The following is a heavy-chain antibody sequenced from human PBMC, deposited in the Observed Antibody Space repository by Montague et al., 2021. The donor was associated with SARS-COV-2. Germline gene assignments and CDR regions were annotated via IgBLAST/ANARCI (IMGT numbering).Heavy chain of an antibody. CDR2: INQSGST. D-gene: IGHD3-22*01. CDR1: GGSFSGYY. Sequence: SETLSLTRALYGGSFSGYYWSWIRQPPGKGLEWIGEINQSGSTNXNPSLKSRVTLSVDTSKKQFSLKLSSLTAADTAVYYCARVAGGYYHDSSAYFDYWGQGSLVTVSS. CDR3: ARVAGGYYHDSSAYFDY. J-gene: IGHJ4*02. V-gene: IGHV4-34*01.